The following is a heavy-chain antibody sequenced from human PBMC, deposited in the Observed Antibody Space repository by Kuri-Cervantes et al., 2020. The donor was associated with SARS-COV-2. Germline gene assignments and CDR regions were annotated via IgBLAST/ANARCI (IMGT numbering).Heavy chain of an antibody. CDR2: ISYDGSNK. V-gene: IGHV3-30*18. CDR3: AKVFEAFSLEAVEPTHYYYYGMDV. J-gene: IGHJ6*02. Sequence: GGSLRPSGAASGFTFSSYGWHWFRQAPGKGLEWVAVISYDGSNKYYADSVKGRFTITRDNSKNTLYLQMNSLRAEDTAVYYCAKVFEAFSLEAVEPTHYYYYGMDVWGQGTTVTVSS. D-gene: IGHD6-19*01. CDR1: GFTFSSYG.